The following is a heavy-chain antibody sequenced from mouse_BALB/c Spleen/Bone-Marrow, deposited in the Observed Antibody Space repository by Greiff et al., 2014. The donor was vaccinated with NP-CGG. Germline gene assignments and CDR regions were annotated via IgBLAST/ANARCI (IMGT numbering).Heavy chain of an antibody. D-gene: IGHD4-1*01. Sequence: EVHLQQSGAELVKPGASVKLSCTASGFNIKDTYMHWVKQRPEQGLEWIGRIDPASDYTQFDSKFQGKATITADTSSNTAYLQLSSPTSEDTAVYYCATLTGTFDYWGQGTTLTVSS. V-gene: IGHV14-3*02. CDR1: GFNIKDTY. CDR2: IDPASDYT. CDR3: ATLTGTFDY. J-gene: IGHJ2*01.